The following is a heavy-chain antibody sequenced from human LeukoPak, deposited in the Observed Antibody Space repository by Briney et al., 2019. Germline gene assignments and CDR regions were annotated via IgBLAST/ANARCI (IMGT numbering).Heavy chain of an antibody. D-gene: IGHD3-10*01. J-gene: IGHJ4*02. CDR2: IDHSGST. CDR3: ARGTMVRGVPGLDY. V-gene: IGHV4-38-2*02. CDR1: GYSIRSGYY. Sequence: SETLSLTCTVSGYSIRSGYYWGWIRQPPGKGLEWTGSIDHSGSTYYNPSLKSRITISVDTSKNQFSLKLSSVTAADTAVYYCARGTMVRGVPGLDYWGQGTLVTVSS.